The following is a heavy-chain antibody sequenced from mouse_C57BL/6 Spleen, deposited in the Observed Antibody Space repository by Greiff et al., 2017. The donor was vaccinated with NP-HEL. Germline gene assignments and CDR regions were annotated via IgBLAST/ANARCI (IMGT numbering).Heavy chain of an antibody. CDR1: GFTFSSYG. CDR2: ISSGGSYT. J-gene: IGHJ3*01. D-gene: IGHD2-2*01. V-gene: IGHV5-6*01. CDR3: AGPYGYDEFAY. Sequence: EVQLQESGGDLVKPGGSLKLSCAASGFTFSSYGMSWVRQTPDKRLEWVATISSGGSYTYYPDSVKGRFTLSRDNAKNTLYLQMSSLKSEDTAMYYCAGPYGYDEFAYWGQGTLVTVSA.